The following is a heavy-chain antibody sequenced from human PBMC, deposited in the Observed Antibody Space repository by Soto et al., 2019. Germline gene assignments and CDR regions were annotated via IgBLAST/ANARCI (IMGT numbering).Heavy chain of an antibody. CDR1: GVSISSYY. CDR2: IYYSGST. CDR3: TTQGFGNLHGLVHV. D-gene: IGHD3-10*01. Sequence: PSETLSLTCTVSGVSISSYYWSWILQPPGKGLEWIGYIYYSGSTNYNPSLKSRVTISVDTSKNQFSLKLSSVTAADTAVYYCTTQGFGNLHGLVHVWGLGTTVTVYS. J-gene: IGHJ6*02. V-gene: IGHV4-59*01.